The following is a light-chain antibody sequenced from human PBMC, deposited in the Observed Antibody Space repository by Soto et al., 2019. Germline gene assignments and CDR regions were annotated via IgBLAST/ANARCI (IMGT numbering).Light chain of an antibody. J-gene: IGKJ1*01. CDR1: QVIRND. Sequence: DTQMTQSPSSLSASVGHRGTITCRDRQVIRNDLGWYQQKPGKAPKRLIYAAYTLQSGVPSRFSGSGSGTEFTLTISSLQAEDFATYYCLQHYRSPRTFGQGTKVEIK. CDR2: AAY. V-gene: IGKV1-17*01. CDR3: LQHYRSPRT.